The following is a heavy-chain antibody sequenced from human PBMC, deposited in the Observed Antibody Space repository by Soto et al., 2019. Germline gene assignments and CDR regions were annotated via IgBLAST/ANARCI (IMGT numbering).Heavy chain of an antibody. CDR1: GGSINSFY. J-gene: IGHJ6*03. CDR3: ERGLGSHYFYMDV. Sequence: PSETLSLTCTVSGGSINSFYWSWIRQPPGKGLEWIGYGYYSGSTNYNPSLKSRVTISIDTSKNQFSLNVSSITAADTAVYYCERGLGSHYFYMDVWAKGTTVTVSS. CDR2: GYYSGST. V-gene: IGHV4-59*08.